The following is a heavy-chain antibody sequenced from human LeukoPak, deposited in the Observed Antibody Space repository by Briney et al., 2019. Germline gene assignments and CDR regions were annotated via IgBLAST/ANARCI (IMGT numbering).Heavy chain of an antibody. CDR2: IFPADSDT. V-gene: IGHV5-51*01. CDR3: ARQTLRGVGYFAF. J-gene: IGHJ4*02. CDR1: GYSFTSFW. D-gene: IGHD3-10*01. Sequence: GESLKISCKGSGYSFTSFWIGWVRQMPGKGLEWMGIIFPADSDTKYSPSFQGQVTISADKSINTAYLQWSSLKASDTAMYYCARQTLRGVGYFAFWGQGTLVTVSS.